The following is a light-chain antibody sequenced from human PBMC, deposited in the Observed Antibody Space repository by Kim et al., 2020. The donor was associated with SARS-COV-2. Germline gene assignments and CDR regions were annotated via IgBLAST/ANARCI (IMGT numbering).Light chain of an antibody. CDR3: QQYGNMYS. V-gene: IGKV3-20*01. J-gene: IGKJ2*03. CDR2: GAI. CDR1: QTISTTY. Sequence: SLSPGETATLSCRASQTISTTYLAWFQQKPGQVPRLLIYGAINRAAGIPDRFSGSGSGTDFTLTISRLDPEDFAVYYCQQYGNMYSFGQGTKLEIK.